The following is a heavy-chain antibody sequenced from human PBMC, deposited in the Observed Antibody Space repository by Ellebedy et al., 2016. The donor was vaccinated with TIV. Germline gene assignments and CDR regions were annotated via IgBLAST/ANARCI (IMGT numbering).Heavy chain of an antibody. V-gene: IGHV3-48*03. CDR3: ARSYGSRTSGP. D-gene: IGHD3-10*01. J-gene: IGHJ5*02. Sequence: GESLKISCAVSGFTFSSYEMNWVRQAPGKGLEWVSYISGSASFTAYADSVQGRFTISRDNARTSLYLQMNSLRVDDTAMYYCARSYGSRTSGPWGQGTLVTVSS. CDR1: GFTFSSYE. CDR2: ISGSASFT.